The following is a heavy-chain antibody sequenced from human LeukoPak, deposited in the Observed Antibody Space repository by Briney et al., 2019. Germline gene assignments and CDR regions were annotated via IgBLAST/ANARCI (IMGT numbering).Heavy chain of an antibody. Sequence: ASVKVSCKASGYTFTTYAMHWVRQAPGQRLEWMGWINAGNGNTKYSQKFQARVTITRDTSASTAYMELSSLRSEDTAVYYCARGGDGDYAYFDYWGQGTLVTVSS. V-gene: IGHV1-3*01. D-gene: IGHD4-17*01. J-gene: IGHJ4*02. CDR3: ARGGDGDYAYFDY. CDR2: INAGNGNT. CDR1: GYTFTTYA.